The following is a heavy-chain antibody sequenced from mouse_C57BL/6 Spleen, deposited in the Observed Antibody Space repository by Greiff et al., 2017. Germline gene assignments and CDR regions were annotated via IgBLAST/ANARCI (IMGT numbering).Heavy chain of an antibody. CDR1: GFTFSDYG. Sequence: VMLVESGGGLVKPGGSLKLSCAASGFTFSDYGMHWVRQAPEKGLEWVAYISSGSSTIYYADTVKGRFTISRDNAKNTLFLQMTSLRSEDTAMYYCARGTGTYFDYGSRGTTLTDSS. CDR2: ISSGSSTI. V-gene: IGHV5-17*01. CDR3: ARGTGTYFDY. J-gene: IGHJ2*01. D-gene: IGHD4-1*01.